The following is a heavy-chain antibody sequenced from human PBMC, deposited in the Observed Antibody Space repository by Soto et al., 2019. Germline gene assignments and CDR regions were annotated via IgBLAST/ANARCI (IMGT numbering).Heavy chain of an antibody. Sequence: GGSLRLSCAASGFTFSSYGMHWVRQAPGKGLEWVAVISYDGSNKYYADSVKGRFTISRDNSKNTLYLQMNSLRAEDTAVYYCAKSGGIRDYYDSSGYYPPRWYFDYWGQGTLVTVSS. J-gene: IGHJ4*02. CDR1: GFTFSSYG. CDR3: AKSGGIRDYYDSSGYYPPRWYFDY. D-gene: IGHD3-22*01. V-gene: IGHV3-30*18. CDR2: ISYDGSNK.